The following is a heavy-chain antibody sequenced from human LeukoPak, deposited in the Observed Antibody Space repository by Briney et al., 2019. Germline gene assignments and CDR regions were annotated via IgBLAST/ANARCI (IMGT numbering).Heavy chain of an antibody. V-gene: IGHV1-2*02. Sequence: EASVKVSCKASGYTFTGYYMHWVRQAPGQGLEWMGWINPKSDGTNYAQNFQGRVTMTWDTSISTAYMEVSRLTSDDTAMFYCARDPPGTTAFDLWGQGTMVTVSS. D-gene: IGHD1-1*01. CDR1: GYTFTGYY. CDR3: ARDPPGTTAFDL. J-gene: IGHJ3*01. CDR2: INPKSDGT.